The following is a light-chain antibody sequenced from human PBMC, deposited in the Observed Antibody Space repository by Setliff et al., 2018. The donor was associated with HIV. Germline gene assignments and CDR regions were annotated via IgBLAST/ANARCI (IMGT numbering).Light chain of an antibody. CDR3: QQYETSPLG. CDR2: GPS. J-gene: IGKJ3*01. CDR1: QSVSSNY. Sequence: EIALTQSPGTLSLSPGERATLSCRASQSVSSNYLAWYQQKPGQAPRLLIYGPSTRATGIPDRFSASGSGTDFTLTISRLEPEDFAVYYCQQYETSPLGFGPGTKMDIK. V-gene: IGKV3-20*01.